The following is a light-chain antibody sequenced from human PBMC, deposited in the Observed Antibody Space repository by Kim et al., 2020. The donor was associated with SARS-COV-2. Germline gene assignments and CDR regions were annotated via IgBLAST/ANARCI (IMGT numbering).Light chain of an antibody. CDR2: QDS. Sequence: SYELTQPSSVSVSPGQTASITCSGDKLGDKYACWYQQKPGQSPVLVIYQDSKRPSGIPERFSGSNSGNTATLTISGTQTMDEADYYCQAWDSSTAVFGGGTQPDRP. CDR3: QAWDSSTAV. V-gene: IGLV3-1*01. J-gene: IGLJ3*02. CDR1: KLGDKY.